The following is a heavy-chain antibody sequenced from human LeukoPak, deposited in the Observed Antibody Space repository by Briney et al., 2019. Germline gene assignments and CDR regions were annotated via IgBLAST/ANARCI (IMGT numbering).Heavy chain of an antibody. Sequence: GGSLRLSCAASGFTFSSYWMSWVRQAPGKGLEWVANIKQDGSEKYYVDSVKGRFTSSWDNAKKSLYVQMNSLRAEDTAVYYCARSGKIYFDWLLDYWGQGTLVTVSS. CDR2: IKQDGSEK. CDR1: GFTFSSYW. V-gene: IGHV3-7*01. D-gene: IGHD3-9*01. CDR3: ARSGKIYFDWLLDY. J-gene: IGHJ4*02.